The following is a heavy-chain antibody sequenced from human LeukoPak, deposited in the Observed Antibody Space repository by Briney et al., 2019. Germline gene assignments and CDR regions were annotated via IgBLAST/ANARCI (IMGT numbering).Heavy chain of an antibody. CDR3: AKDGRPRVYYYYYMDV. J-gene: IGHJ6*03. V-gene: IGHV3-21*04. CDR2: ISSSSGYI. CDR1: GFTFSSYS. Sequence: GGSLRLSCAASGFTFSSYSMNWVRQAPGKGLEWVSSISSSSGYIYYADSVKGRFTISRDNAKNSLYLQINSLRAEDTALYYCAKDGRPRVYYYYYMDVWGKGTTVTVSS. D-gene: IGHD1-1*01.